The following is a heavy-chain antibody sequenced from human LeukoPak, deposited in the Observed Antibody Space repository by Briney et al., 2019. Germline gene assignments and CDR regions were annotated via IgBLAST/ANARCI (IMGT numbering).Heavy chain of an antibody. V-gene: IGHV3-33*01. CDR3: ARVPYDGSGYGYFDY. CDR2: IWYDGSNK. D-gene: IGHD3-22*01. J-gene: IGHJ4*02. Sequence: PGGSLRLSCAASGFTFSNYGMHWVRQAPGKGLEWVAVIWYDGSNKDYGDSVKGRFTISRDNSKNTLYLQMNSLRAADTAVYYCARVPYDGSGYGYFDYRGQGTLVTVSS. CDR1: GFTFSNYG.